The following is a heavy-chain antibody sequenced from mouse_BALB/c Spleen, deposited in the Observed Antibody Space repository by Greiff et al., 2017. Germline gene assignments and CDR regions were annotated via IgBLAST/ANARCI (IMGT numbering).Heavy chain of an antibody. CDR3: ARGYGSSYFDY. V-gene: IGHV1-54*01. D-gene: IGHD1-1*01. Sequence: VKLMESGAELVRPGTSVKVSCKASGYAFTNYLIEWVKQRPGQGLEWIGVINPGSGGTNYNEKFKGKATLTADKSSSTAYMQLSSLTSDDSAVYFCARGYGSSYFDYWGQGTTLTVSS. CDR2: INPGSGGT. CDR1: GYAFTNYL. J-gene: IGHJ2*01.